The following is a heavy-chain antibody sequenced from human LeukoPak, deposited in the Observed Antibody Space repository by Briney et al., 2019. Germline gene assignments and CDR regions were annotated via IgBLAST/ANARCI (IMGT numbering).Heavy chain of an antibody. CDR3: ARSSIAARADAFDI. Sequence: GESLEISFKGSGYSFTSYWIGWVRQMPGKGLEWMGIIYPGDSDTRYSPSFQGQVTISADKSISTAYLQWSSLKASDTAMYYCARSSIAARADAFDIWGQGTMVTVSS. CDR1: GYSFTSYW. D-gene: IGHD6-6*01. CDR2: IYPGDSDT. V-gene: IGHV5-51*01. J-gene: IGHJ3*02.